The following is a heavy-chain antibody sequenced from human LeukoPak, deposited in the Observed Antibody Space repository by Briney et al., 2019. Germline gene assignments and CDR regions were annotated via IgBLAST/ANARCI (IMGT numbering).Heavy chain of an antibody. V-gene: IGHV3-30*18. CDR3: AKNIIAAAGLYFDY. Sequence: GGSLRLSCAASGFTFSSFGMHWVRHAPGKGLEWVAVISYDASNKDYADSVKGRFTISRDNSKNTLYLQMNSLRAEDTAVYYCAKNIIAAAGLYFDYWGQGTLVAVSS. CDR1: GFTFSSFG. J-gene: IGHJ4*02. D-gene: IGHD6-13*01. CDR2: ISYDASNK.